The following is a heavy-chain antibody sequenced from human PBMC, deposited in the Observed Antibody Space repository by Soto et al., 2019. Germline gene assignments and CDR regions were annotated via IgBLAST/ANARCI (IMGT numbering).Heavy chain of an antibody. J-gene: IGHJ4*02. Sequence: QVELVQSGPEMMQPGASVKVSCKASGFTSLSYAFHWVRQAPGQGPQWLGWINAGVDGTIYSQRYQGRLKIPRDSSANIVYLEVNTLTNEDPAVYYCAREVQGVTSFDYWGQGTLVAVSS. CDR1: GFTSLSYA. CDR2: INAGVDGT. D-gene: IGHD3-10*01. V-gene: IGHV1-3*01. CDR3: AREVQGVTSFDY.